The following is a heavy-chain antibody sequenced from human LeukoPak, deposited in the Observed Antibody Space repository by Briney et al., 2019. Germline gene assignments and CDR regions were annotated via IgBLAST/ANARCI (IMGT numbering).Heavy chain of an antibody. D-gene: IGHD1-26*01. CDR3: ARDKIVGATHFDS. J-gene: IGHJ4*02. CDR1: GFTFSRFW. CDR2: IDQDERTI. Sequence: GGSLRLSCAASGFTFSRFWMSWVRQAPGKGLEWVASIDQDERTIRYVDSVRGRFTISRDNAKNSLHLEMNSLRAEDTAVYYCARDKIVGATHFDSWGQGTLVTVSS. V-gene: IGHV3-7*01.